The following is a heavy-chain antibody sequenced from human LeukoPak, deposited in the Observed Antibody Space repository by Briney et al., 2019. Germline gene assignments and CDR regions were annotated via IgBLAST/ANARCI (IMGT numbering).Heavy chain of an antibody. Sequence: SETLSLTCVVSTYSISSGYSWGWIRQPPGKGLKWIGSMYLSGTTHYNPSLKSRVTISVDKSENQFSLKVMFVTAADSAIYFCAKTDYGHYSGFEVWGQGIMVTVSS. CDR3: AKTDYGHYSGFEV. CDR1: TYSISSGYS. J-gene: IGHJ3*01. V-gene: IGHV4-38-2*01. D-gene: IGHD4-17*01. CDR2: MYLSGTT.